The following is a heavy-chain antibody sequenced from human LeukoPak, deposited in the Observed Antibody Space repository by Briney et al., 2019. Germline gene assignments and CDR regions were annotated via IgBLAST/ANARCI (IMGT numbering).Heavy chain of an antibody. V-gene: IGHV3-30*02. CDR1: GFTFSIYG. J-gene: IGHJ3*02. D-gene: IGHD6-13*01. Sequence: GGSLRLSCAASGFTFSIYGMHWVREAPGKGLESVAFIQYDGNNKYYADSVKGRFTISRDNSKNTLYLQMNSLRAEDTAVYYCAKADSSSWRSRNDAFDIWGQGTMVTVSS. CDR2: IQYDGNNK. CDR3: AKADSSSWRSRNDAFDI.